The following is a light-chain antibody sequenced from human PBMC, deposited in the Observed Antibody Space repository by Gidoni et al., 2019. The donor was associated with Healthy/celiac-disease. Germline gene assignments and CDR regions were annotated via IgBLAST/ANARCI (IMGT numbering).Light chain of an antibody. CDR1: SGHSSYA. J-gene: IGLJ2*01. V-gene: IGLV4-69*01. CDR2: LNSDGSH. Sequence: QLVLTQSPSASASLGASVKLTCTLSSGHSSYAIAWHQQQPEKGPRYLMKLNSDGSHSKGDGIPDPFSGSRSGAERYLPISSLQSEDEADYYCQTWGTGTVVFGGGTKLTVL. CDR3: QTWGTGTVV.